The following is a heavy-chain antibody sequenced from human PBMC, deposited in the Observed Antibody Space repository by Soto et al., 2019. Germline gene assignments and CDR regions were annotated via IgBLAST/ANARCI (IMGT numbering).Heavy chain of an antibody. V-gene: IGHV3-30-3*01. J-gene: IGHJ4*02. D-gene: IGHD2-8*01. CDR2: ISYDGSNK. CDR1: GFTFSSYA. Sequence: GGSLRLSCAASGFTFSSYAMHWVRQAPGKGLEWAAVISYDGSNKYYADSVKGRFTISRDNSKNTLYLQMNSLRAEDTAVYYCARDDCTNGVCYGYFDYWGQGTLVTVSS. CDR3: ARDDCTNGVCYGYFDY.